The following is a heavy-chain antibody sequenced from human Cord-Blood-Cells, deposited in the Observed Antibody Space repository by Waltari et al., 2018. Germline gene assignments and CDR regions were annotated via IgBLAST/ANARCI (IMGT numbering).Heavy chain of an antibody. Sequence: QVQLQQWGAGLLKPSETLSLTCAVYGGSFSGYYWSWIRQPPGKGLEWIGEINHSGSTNYNLSLKSRVTISVDTSKNQFSLKLSSVTAADTAVYYCARGGFNIVVVPAAFDYWGQGTLVTVSS. CDR2: INHSGST. D-gene: IGHD2-2*01. CDR1: GGSFSGYY. CDR3: ARGGFNIVVVPAAFDY. J-gene: IGHJ4*02. V-gene: IGHV4-34*01.